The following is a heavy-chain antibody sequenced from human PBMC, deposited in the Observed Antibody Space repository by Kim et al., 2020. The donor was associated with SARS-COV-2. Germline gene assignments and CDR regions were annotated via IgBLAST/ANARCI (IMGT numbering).Heavy chain of an antibody. CDR2: INAGNGNT. CDR3: ARAGYSSSWYGPGGAFDI. CDR1: GYTFTSYA. D-gene: IGHD6-13*01. V-gene: IGHV1-3*01. J-gene: IGHJ3*02. Sequence: ASVKVSCKASGYTFTSYAMHWVRQAPGQRLEWMGWINAGNGNTKYSQKFQGRVTITRGTSASTAYMELSSLRSEDTAVYYCARAGYSSSWYGPGGAFDIWGQGTMVTVSS.